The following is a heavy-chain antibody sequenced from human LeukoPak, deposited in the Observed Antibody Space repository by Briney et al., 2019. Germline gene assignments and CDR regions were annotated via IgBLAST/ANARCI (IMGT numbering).Heavy chain of an antibody. J-gene: IGHJ4*02. D-gene: IGHD2-15*01. V-gene: IGHV4-61*02. CDR2: IYTTGST. Sequence: SQTLSLTCTVSGASISSGSHYWSWIRQPAGRGLEWIGRIYTTGSTDYNPSLKSRVAISVDTSKNQFSLKLNSVTAADTAMYYCARGDCSGGSCYEGRYYFDYWGQGTLVTVSS. CDR3: ARGDCSGGSCYEGRYYFDY. CDR1: GASISSGSHY.